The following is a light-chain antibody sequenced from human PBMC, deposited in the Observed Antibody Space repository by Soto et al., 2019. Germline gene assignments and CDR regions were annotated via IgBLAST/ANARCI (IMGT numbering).Light chain of an antibody. CDR1: QSISSY. J-gene: IGKJ3*01. CDR2: AAS. V-gene: IGKV1-39*01. Sequence: DIQMTQSPSSLSASVGDRVTITCRASQSISSYLNWYQQKPGKAPKLLIYAASSLQSGVPSRFSGSGSGTDFTFTISSLQPEDFATYYCQQSYSTVWTFVPGTKVDIK. CDR3: QQSYSTVWT.